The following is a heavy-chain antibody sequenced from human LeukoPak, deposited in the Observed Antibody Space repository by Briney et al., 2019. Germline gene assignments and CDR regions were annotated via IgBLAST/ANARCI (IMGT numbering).Heavy chain of an antibody. CDR2: IIPILGIA. V-gene: IGHV1-69*04. CDR1: GGTFSSYA. D-gene: IGHD2-2*01. J-gene: IGHJ4*02. Sequence: ASVKVSCKASGGTFSSYAISWVRRAPGHGLERMGRIIPILGIANYAQKFQGRVTITADKSTYTAYMELSSLRSEDTAVYYCASTSDCSTTSCPNAFDYWGQGTLVTVSS. CDR3: ASTSDCSTTSCPNAFDY.